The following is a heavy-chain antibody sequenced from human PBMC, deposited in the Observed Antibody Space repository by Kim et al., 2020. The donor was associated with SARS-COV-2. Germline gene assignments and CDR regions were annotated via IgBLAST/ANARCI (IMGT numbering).Heavy chain of an antibody. J-gene: IGHJ4*02. CDR3: ARVGRSTVTTYYFDY. Sequence: DSVKGRFTTSRDNAKKSLYLQMKSLRAEDTAVYYCARVGRSTVTTYYFDYWGQGTLVTVSS. V-gene: IGHV3-11*05. D-gene: IGHD4-17*01.